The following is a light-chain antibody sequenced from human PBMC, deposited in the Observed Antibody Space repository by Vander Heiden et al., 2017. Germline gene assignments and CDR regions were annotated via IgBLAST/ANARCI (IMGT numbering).Light chain of an antibody. CDR3: QQFNSYPPFT. V-gene: IGKV1-13*02. J-gene: IGKJ3*01. CDR2: DAS. Sequence: AIQLTQSPSSLSASVGDRVTITCRASQGISSALAWYQQKPGKAPKLLIYDASSLESGVPSRFSGSGYGTDFTLTISSLQPEDFAPYYCQQFNSYPPFTFGHGTKVDIK. CDR1: QGISSA.